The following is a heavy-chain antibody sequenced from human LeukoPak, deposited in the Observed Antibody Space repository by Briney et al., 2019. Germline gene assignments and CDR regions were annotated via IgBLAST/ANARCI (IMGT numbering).Heavy chain of an antibody. J-gene: IGHJ4*02. CDR2: IYSGGDK. CDR1: GFTVSSNY. CDR3: ARDRRYCSGDSCYSGVDY. D-gene: IGHD2-15*01. Sequence: PGGSLRLSCAVSGFTVSSNYMTWVRQAPGKGLEWVSVIYSGGDKYYADSVKGRLTISRDNSKNTLYLQMNSLRAEDTAVYYCARDRRYCSGDSCYSGVDYWGQGTLVTVSS. V-gene: IGHV3-53*01.